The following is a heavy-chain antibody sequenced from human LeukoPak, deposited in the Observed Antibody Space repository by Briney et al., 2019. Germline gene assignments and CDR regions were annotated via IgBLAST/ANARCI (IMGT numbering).Heavy chain of an antibody. CDR3: ARDYTATGAMDV. CDR2: IKQDGTVQ. D-gene: IGHD2-21*02. CDR1: GFTFSSYS. V-gene: IGHV3-7*01. J-gene: IGHJ6*02. Sequence: GGSLRLSCAASGFTFSSYSMNWVRQAPGKGLQWLANIKQDGTVQHYVDSVKGRFTISRDNAKNSLFLQMNSLRAEDTALYYCARDYTATGAMDVWGQGTTVTVS.